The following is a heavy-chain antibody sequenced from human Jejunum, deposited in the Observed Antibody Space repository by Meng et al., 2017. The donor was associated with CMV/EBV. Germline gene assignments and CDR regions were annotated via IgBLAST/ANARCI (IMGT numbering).Heavy chain of an antibody. Sequence: GLHWVRPGPGRGLEWAAFIRYDGSNECYADSVKGRFTISRDNSKNTLYLQMNSLRVEDTAVYYCAKDLIGGVSGNFYYYYGMDLWGQGTTVTVSS. V-gene: IGHV3-30*02. CDR3: AKDLIGGVSGNFYYYYGMDL. D-gene: IGHD6-19*01. J-gene: IGHJ6*02. CDR1: G. CDR2: IRYDGSNE.